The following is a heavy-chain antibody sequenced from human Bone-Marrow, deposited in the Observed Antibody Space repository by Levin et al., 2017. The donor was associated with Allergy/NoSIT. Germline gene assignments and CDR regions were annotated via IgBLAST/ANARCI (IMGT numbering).Heavy chain of an antibody. CDR3: ASGSYYDYFDY. V-gene: IGHV4-59*08. D-gene: IGHD1-26*01. CDR1: GGSISSYY. J-gene: IGHJ4*02. Sequence: SETLSLTCTVSGGSISSYYWSWIRQPPGKGLEWIGYIYYSGSTNYNPSLKSRVTISVDTSKNQFSLKLSSVTAADTAVYYCASGSYYDYFDYWGQGTLVTVSS. CDR2: IYYSGST.